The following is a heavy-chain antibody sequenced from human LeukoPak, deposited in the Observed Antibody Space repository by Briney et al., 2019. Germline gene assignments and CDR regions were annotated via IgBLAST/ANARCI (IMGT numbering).Heavy chain of an antibody. CDR1: GFTFSSYA. V-gene: IGHV3-30-3*01. D-gene: IGHD3-10*01. CDR3: ARDGFTMVRGVIGLDY. J-gene: IGHJ4*02. CDR2: ISYDGSNK. Sequence: GGSLRLSCAASGFTFSSYAMHWVRQAPGKGLEWVAVISYDGSNKYYADSVKGRFTISRDNSKNTLYLQMNSLRAEDTAVYYCARDGFTMVRGVIGLDYWGQGTLVTVSS.